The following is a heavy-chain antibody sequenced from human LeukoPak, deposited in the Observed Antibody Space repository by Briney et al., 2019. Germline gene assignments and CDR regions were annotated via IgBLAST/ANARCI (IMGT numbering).Heavy chain of an antibody. CDR1: GGSITNTNY. CDR2: VNLQGST. V-gene: IGHV4-4*02. Sequence: SETLSLTCGVSGGSITNTNYWTWVRQPPGKRLEWIGEVNLQGSTNYNPSLMGRVAIAVDTSENHISLQLTSVTAADTAVYYCAREGGPYRPLDYSGQGTLVTVSS. J-gene: IGHJ4*02. CDR3: AREGGPYRPLDY.